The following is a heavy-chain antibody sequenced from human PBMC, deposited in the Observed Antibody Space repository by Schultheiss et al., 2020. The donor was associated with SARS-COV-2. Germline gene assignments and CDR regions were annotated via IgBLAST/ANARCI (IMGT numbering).Heavy chain of an antibody. D-gene: IGHD5-24*01. Sequence: GGSLRLSCAASGFTVSSNYMNWVRQAPGKGLEWVSLIYTGGNTNYADSVKGRFTISRDNSKNTLYLQMNSLRVEDTAVYYCAGRGEMATIGGGYGMDVWGQGTTVTVSS. J-gene: IGHJ6*02. V-gene: IGHV3-53*01. CDR2: IYTGGNT. CDR3: AGRGEMATIGGGYGMDV. CDR1: GFTVSSNY.